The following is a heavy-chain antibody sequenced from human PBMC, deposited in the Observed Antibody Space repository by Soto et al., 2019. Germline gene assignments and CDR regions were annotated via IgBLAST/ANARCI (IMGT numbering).Heavy chain of an antibody. CDR3: AKGEQLWEPFDQ. CDR2: ISASGYSA. Sequence: VGSLRLSCAASGLAFSNYAISWVRQAPGKGLEWVSTISASGYSAYYGGAVKGRFTTSRDNSKSTLYLQMDRLRADDTAVYYCAKGEQLWEPFDQLGQGTKVT. CDR1: GLAFSNYA. D-gene: IGHD5-18*01. J-gene: IGHJ4*02. V-gene: IGHV3-23*01.